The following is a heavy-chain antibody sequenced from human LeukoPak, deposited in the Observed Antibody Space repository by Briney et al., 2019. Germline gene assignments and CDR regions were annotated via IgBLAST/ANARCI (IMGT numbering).Heavy chain of an antibody. CDR3: ARGGAHGPFSSSWYDP. V-gene: IGHV4-39*07. D-gene: IGHD6-13*01. CDR1: GGSISSSNYY. Sequence: SSETLSLTCTVSGGSISSSNYYWGWIRQPPGKGLEWIGSIYYSGSTYYNPSLKSRVTISVDTSKNQFSLKLSSVTAADTAVYYCARGGAHGPFSSSWYDPWGQGTLVTVSS. J-gene: IGHJ5*02. CDR2: IYYSGST.